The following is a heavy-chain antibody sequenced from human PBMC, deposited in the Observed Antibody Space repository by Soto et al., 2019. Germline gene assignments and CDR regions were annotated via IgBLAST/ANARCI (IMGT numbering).Heavy chain of an antibody. J-gene: IGHJ3*02. D-gene: IGHD1-26*01. CDR1: GFNCIDAW. Sequence: EVQLVESGGGLVKPGGSLRLSCAASGFNCIDAWMTWVRQAPGKGLEWVGRIKSNSDGGTTDYAAPVKGRFTMSRDDTSNTLHLQMNSLKTDAAAMYYCTTGFPYFCDVFDIWGVGTMVVVSS. V-gene: IGHV3-15*05. CDR3: TTGFPYFCDVFDI. CDR2: IKSNSDGGTT.